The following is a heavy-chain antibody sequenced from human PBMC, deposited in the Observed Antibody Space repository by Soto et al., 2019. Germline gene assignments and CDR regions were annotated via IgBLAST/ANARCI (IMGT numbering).Heavy chain of an antibody. CDR3: ASYPGGNYFDY. Sequence: PSETLSLTCTVSGGSISSGDYYWSWIRQPPGKGLEWIGYIYYSGSTYYNPSLESRVTISVDTSKNQFSLKLSSVTAADTAVYYCASYPGGNYFDYWGQGTLVTVSS. CDR1: GGSISSGDYY. CDR2: IYYSGST. V-gene: IGHV4-30-4*01. D-gene: IGHD3-10*01. J-gene: IGHJ4*02.